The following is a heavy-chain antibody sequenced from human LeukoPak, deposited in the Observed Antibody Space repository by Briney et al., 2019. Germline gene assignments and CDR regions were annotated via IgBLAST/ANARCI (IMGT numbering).Heavy chain of an antibody. CDR1: GCTFSSYW. J-gene: IGHJ4*02. CDR2: INQAGSEK. D-gene: IGHD3-22*01. CDR3: ARELPRYNYDSSGEGY. V-gene: IGHV3-7*01. Sequence: GGALRLSCAASGCTFSSYWMSWVRQAPGKGLEWVANINQAGSEKYYVDSVKGRFTISRDNAKNSLYLQMNSLRAEDTAVYYCARELPRYNYDSSGEGYWGQGTLVTVSS.